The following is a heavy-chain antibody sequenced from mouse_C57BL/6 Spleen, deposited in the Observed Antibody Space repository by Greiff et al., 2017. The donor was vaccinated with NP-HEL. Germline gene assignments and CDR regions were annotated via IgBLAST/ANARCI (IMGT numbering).Heavy chain of an antibody. V-gene: IGHV1-52*01. CDR2: IDPSDSET. CDR1: GYTFTSYW. CDR3: ARSQYGSSYERYFDV. D-gene: IGHD1-1*01. Sequence: QVQLQQPGAELVRPGSSVKLSCKASGYTFTSYWMHWVKQRPIQGLEWIGNIDPSDSETHYNQKFKDKATLTVDKSSSTAYMQLSSLTSEDSAVYYCARSQYGSSYERYFDVWGTGTTVTVSS. J-gene: IGHJ1*03.